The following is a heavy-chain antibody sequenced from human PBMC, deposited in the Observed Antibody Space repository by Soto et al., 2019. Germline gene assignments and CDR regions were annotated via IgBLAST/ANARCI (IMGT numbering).Heavy chain of an antibody. CDR3: ARTGPRGYSYGYFDY. CDR1: GDSVTSHY. D-gene: IGHD5-18*01. V-gene: IGHV4-59*02. CDR2: IYYTGST. Sequence: SETLSLTCSFSGDSVTSHYLTWIRQSPEKGLEWIGYIYYTGSTNYNPSLKSRVTISVDTSKNQFSLKLSSVTAADTAVYYCARTGPRGYSYGYFDYWGQGTLVTVSS. J-gene: IGHJ4*02.